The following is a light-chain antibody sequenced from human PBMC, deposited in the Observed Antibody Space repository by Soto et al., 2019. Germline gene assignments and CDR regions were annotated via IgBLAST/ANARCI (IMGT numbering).Light chain of an antibody. CDR2: GAS. Sequence: EMLLTQSADTVSLSPGERATLSCRESQSVSSSYLAWYQQKPGQAPRLLIYGASSRATGIPDRFSGSGSGTDFTLTISRLEPEDFAVYYCQQYGSSPKTFGQGTKVDIK. J-gene: IGKJ1*01. CDR1: QSVSSSY. V-gene: IGKV3-20*01. CDR3: QQYGSSPKT.